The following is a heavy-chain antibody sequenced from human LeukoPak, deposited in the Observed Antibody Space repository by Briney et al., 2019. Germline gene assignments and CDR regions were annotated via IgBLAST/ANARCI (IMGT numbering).Heavy chain of an antibody. J-gene: IGHJ5*02. D-gene: IGHD2-15*01. V-gene: IGHV5-10-1*01. CDR2: IDPSDSYT. CDR1: GYSFTSYW. CDR3: ATHPAYCSGGSCYGNWFDP. Sequence: GESLRISCKGSGYSFTSYWISWVRQMPGKGLEWMGRIDPSDSYTNYSPSFQGHVTISADKSISTAYLQWSSLKASDTAMYCCATHPAYCSGGSCYGNWFDPWGQGTLVTVSS.